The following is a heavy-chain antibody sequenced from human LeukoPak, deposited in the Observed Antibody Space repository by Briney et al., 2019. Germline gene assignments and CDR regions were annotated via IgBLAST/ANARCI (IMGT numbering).Heavy chain of an antibody. J-gene: IGHJ4*02. V-gene: IGHV4-39*01. CDR1: GGSIRSSYYY. CDR3: ARGLVRGDYFDY. Sequence: SETLSLTCTVSGGSIRSSYYYWGWIRQPPGKGLEWIGSIYDSGSTYYNPSLKGRVTISVDTSKNQFSLKLNSVTAADTAVYYCARGLVRGDYFDYWGQGTLVTVSS. CDR2: IYDSGST. D-gene: IGHD3-10*01.